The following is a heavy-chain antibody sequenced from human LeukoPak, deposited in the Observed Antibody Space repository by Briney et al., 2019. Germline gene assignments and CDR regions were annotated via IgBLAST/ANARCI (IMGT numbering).Heavy chain of an antibody. J-gene: IGHJ4*02. CDR1: GGSFSGYR. D-gene: IGHD2-15*01. CDR3: AENGPWSLKY. Sequence: ETXSHXCXVYGGSFSGYRWSWIRQSPGKGLEWIGENDRSGTTNYNPSLKSRVTISLDKSNNQFSLKLNSVTAADTAVYFCAENGPWSLKYWGQGTLVTVSS. CDR2: NDRSGTT. V-gene: IGHV4-34*01.